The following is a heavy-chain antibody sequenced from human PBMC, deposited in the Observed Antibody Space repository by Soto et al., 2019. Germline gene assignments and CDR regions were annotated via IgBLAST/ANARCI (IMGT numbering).Heavy chain of an antibody. CDR2: INHSGST. V-gene: IGHV4-34*01. J-gene: IGHJ4*02. CDR1: GGSFSGYY. D-gene: IGHD3-22*01. CDR3: ARAGYYDSSGYYYDY. Sequence: SETLSLTCAVYGGSFSGYYWSWIRQPPGKGLEWIREINHSGSTNYNPSLKSRVTISVDTSKNQFSLKLSSVTAADTAVYYCARAGYYDSSGYYYDYWGQGTLVTVSS.